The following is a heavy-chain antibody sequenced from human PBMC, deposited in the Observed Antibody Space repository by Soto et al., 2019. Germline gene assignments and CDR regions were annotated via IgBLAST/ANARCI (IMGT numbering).Heavy chain of an antibody. CDR1: GFTFSSYA. V-gene: IGHV3-23*01. Sequence: EVQLLESGGGLVQPGGSLRLSCAASGFTFSSYAMSWVRQAPGKGLEWVSSISDIGIDTYHADSVKGRITISRDNSKNTLYLQMNSLRAEDTAVYYCAKGASGWSPNFDSWGQGTLVTVSS. D-gene: IGHD6-19*01. CDR2: ISDIGIDT. J-gene: IGHJ4*02. CDR3: AKGASGWSPNFDS.